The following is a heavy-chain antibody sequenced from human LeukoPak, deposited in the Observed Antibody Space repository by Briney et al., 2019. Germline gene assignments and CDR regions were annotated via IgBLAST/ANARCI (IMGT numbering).Heavy chain of an antibody. V-gene: IGHV4-34*01. CDR2: INYSGRT. CDR1: GYSISSGYY. J-gene: IGHJ4*02. CDR3: ARGVIRGIAVPRT. D-gene: IGHD6-19*01. Sequence: PSETLSLTCSVSGYSISSGYYWSCISQPPGKGLEWIGEINYSGRTTYNPSLKTRVTISVDTSKIQFYLKLSLVTAADTAVYYCARGVIRGIAVPRTWGRGTLVIVSS.